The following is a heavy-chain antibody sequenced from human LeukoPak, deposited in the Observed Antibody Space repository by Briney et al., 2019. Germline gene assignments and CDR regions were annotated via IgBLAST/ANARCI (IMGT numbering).Heavy chain of an antibody. CDR1: GGSISSYY. V-gene: IGHV4-59*12. D-gene: IGHD1-26*01. Sequence: SETLSLTCTVSGGSISSYYWSWIRQPPGKGLEWIGYIYYSGSTNYNPSLKSRLTMSVDTTKNHFSLKLNSVTAADTAVYYCARGRGVGATDFDAFDIWGQGTRVTVSS. J-gene: IGHJ3*02. CDR2: IYYSGST. CDR3: ARGRGVGATDFDAFDI.